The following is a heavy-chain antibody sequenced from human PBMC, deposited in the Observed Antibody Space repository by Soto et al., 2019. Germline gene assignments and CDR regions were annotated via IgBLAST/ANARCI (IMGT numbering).Heavy chain of an antibody. D-gene: IGHD5-12*01. CDR2: IKSKTDGGTT. J-gene: IGHJ4*02. CDR1: GFTFSNAW. Sequence: PGGSLRLSCAASGFTFSNAWMRWVRQAPGKGLEWVGHIKSKTDGGTTDYAAPVKGRFTISRDDWKNTLYLQMNSLKTEDTAVYYCTTDVPKWLRLPVETHWGQGTLVTVSS. CDR3: TTDVPKWLRLPVETH. V-gene: IGHV3-15*01.